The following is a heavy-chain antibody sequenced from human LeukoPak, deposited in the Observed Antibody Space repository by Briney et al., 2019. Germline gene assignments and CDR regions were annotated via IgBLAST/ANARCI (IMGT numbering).Heavy chain of an antibody. V-gene: IGHV4-39*07. Sequence: SDTLSLTCTVSGDSISSSSYYWVWIRQPPGKGLEGIGSMYYSGSSNYNPALKRRVTISLDTSKHQFSLKLSSVTAAYTAVYYCARDAGRGYYYYMDVWGKGATVTVSS. J-gene: IGHJ6*03. CDR3: ARDAGRGYYYYMDV. CDR2: MYYSGSS. CDR1: GDSISSSSYY.